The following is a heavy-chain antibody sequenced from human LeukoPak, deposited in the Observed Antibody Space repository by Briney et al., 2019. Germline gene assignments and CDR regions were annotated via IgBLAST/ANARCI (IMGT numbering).Heavy chain of an antibody. Sequence: PGGSLRLSCAASGFTFSNYAMNWVRQAPGKGLEWFSGISGSGDITYYAESVKGRFTISRDNSKNTLYLQMNSLRAEDTAVFYCAKHRVAVSGVAQFDYWGQGTQVTVSS. J-gene: IGHJ4*02. CDR2: ISGSGDIT. V-gene: IGHV3-23*01. CDR1: GFTFSNYA. CDR3: AKHRVAVSGVAQFDY. D-gene: IGHD6-19*01.